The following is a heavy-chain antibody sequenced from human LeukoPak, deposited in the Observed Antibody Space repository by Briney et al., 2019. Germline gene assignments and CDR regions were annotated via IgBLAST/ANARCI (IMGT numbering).Heavy chain of an antibody. CDR3: ARDCGDFWSGYYGALCY. Sequence: ASVKVSCKASGYTFTSYDINWVRQATGQGLEWMGWMNPNSGNTGYAQKFQGRVTITRNTSISTAYMKLSSLRSEDTAVYYCARDCGDFWSGYYGALCYWGQGTLVTVSS. CDR2: MNPNSGNT. V-gene: IGHV1-8*03. D-gene: IGHD3-3*01. CDR1: GYTFTSYD. J-gene: IGHJ4*02.